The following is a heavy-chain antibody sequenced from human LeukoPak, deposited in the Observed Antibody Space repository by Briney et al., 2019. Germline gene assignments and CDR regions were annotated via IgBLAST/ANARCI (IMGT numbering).Heavy chain of an antibody. J-gene: IGHJ4*02. D-gene: IGHD4-17*01. CDR2: IYSGGST. V-gene: IGHV3-53*01. CDR3: ASSSYGDYTFDY. Sequence: GGYLRVSSAASGFTVSSNYMSWVRQAPGKGLEWVSVIYSGGSTYYADSVKGRFTISRDNSKNTLYLQMNSLRAEDTAVDYCASSSYGDYTFDYWGQGTLVTVSS. CDR1: GFTVSSNY.